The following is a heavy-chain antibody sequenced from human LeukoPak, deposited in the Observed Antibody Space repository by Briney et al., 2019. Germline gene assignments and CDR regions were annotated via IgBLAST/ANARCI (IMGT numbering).Heavy chain of an antibody. CDR2: ISAYNGDT. V-gene: IGHV1-18*01. CDR3: ARDRRVRGRSYPEGWYFDL. J-gene: IGHJ2*01. D-gene: IGHD3-10*01. Sequence: ASVKVSCRASGFTFTSYAISWVRQAPGQGLEWMGWISAYNGDTNYAQKLQGRITMTTDTSTTTAYMELRSLRSDDTAVYYCARDRRVRGRSYPEGWYFDLWGRGTLVTVSS. CDR1: GFTFTSYA.